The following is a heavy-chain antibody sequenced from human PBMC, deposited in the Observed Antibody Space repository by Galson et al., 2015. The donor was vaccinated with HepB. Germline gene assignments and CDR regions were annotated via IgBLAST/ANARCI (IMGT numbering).Heavy chain of an antibody. J-gene: IGHJ4*02. CDR3: AREGMAGTRDC. D-gene: IGHD6-19*01. CDR1: GFTFSSYA. CDR2: IPYDGSYK. V-gene: IGHV3-30-3*01. Sequence: SLRLSCAASGFTFSSYAMHWVRQAPGKGLQWVAIIPYDGSYKYYADSVKGRFTISRDNSKNTLYLQMSSLRAEDTAVYYCAREGMAGTRDCWGQGTLITVSS.